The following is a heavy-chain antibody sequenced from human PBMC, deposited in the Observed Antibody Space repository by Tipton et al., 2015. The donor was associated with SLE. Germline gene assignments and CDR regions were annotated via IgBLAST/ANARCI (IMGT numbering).Heavy chain of an antibody. J-gene: IGHJ4*02. D-gene: IGHD3-3*01. Sequence: TLSLTCAVYGGSFSGYYWSWIRQPPGKGLEWIGEINHSGSTNYNPSLKSRVTISVDTSKNQFSLKLSSVTAADTAVYYCATLKFFGELGTRRDYWGQGTLVTVSS. CDR1: GGSFSGYY. CDR3: ATLKFFGELGTRRDY. CDR2: INHSGST. V-gene: IGHV4-34*01.